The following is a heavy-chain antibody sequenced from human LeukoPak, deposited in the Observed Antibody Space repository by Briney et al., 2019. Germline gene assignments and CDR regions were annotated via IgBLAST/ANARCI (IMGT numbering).Heavy chain of an antibody. CDR3: ARDEGYSSGYYA. CDR2: INPNSGGT. D-gene: IGHD3-22*01. J-gene: IGHJ4*02. V-gene: IGHV1-2*02. CDR1: GYTFTGYY. Sequence: ASVKVSCKASGYTFTGYYMHWVRQAPGQGLEWMGWINPNSGGTNYAQKFQGRVTMTRDTSISTAYMELSRLRSDDTAVYYCARDEGYSSGYYAWGQGTLVTVSS.